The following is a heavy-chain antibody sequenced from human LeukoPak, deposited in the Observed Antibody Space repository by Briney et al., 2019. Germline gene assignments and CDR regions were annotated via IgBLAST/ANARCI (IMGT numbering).Heavy chain of an antibody. CDR2: ISSSGSTI. D-gene: IGHD2-15*01. CDR1: GFTFSDYY. CDR3: ASTDCSGGSCYVNDAFDI. V-gene: IGHV3-11*01. Sequence: GGSLRLSCAASGFTFSDYYMSWIRQAPGKGLEWVSYISSSGSTIYYADSVKGRFTISRDNAKNSLYLQMNSLRAEDTAVYYCASTDCSGGSCYVNDAFDIWGQGTMVTVSS. J-gene: IGHJ3*02.